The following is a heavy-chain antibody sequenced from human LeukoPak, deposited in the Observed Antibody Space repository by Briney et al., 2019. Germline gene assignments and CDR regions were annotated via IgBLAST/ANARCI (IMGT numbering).Heavy chain of an antibody. CDR2: INAGSGNT. V-gene: IGHV1-3*01. CDR3: ARDRWELLPLLDFDY. J-gene: IGHJ4*02. Sequence: ASVKVSCKASGYTFTSYAMHWVRQAPGQRLEWMGWINAGSGNTKYSQKFQGRVTITRDTSASTAYMELSSLRSEDTAVYYCARDRWELLPLLDFDYWGQGTLVTVSS. CDR1: GYTFTSYA. D-gene: IGHD1-26*01.